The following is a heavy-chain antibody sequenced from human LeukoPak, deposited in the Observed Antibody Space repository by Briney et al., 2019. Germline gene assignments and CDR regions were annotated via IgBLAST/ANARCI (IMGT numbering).Heavy chain of an antibody. Sequence: SSETLSLTCTVSGGSISGCSYYWGWIRQPPGKGLEWIGSVCHSGTTYYNPSLTSRVTISVDRSKNQFSLKLSSVTAADTAVYYCARGYQLLSYWFDPWGQGTLVTVSS. D-gene: IGHD2-2*01. CDR2: VCHSGTT. J-gene: IGHJ5*02. CDR1: GGSISGCSYY. CDR3: ARGYQLLSYWFDP. V-gene: IGHV4-39*07.